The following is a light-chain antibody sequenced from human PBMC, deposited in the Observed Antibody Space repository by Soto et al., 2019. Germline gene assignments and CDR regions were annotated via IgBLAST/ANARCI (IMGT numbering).Light chain of an antibody. J-gene: IGKJ1*01. CDR3: QQYNNWPQT. CDR1: QSVSSS. V-gene: IGKV3-15*01. Sequence: IVVTQSPATLSVSPGETVTLSCRVSQSVSSSLAWYQQKPGQAPRLLFSGAYTRATGIPARFSGSGSGTEFTLTISGLQSEDFAVYYCQQYNNWPQTFGQGTKVEIK. CDR2: GAY.